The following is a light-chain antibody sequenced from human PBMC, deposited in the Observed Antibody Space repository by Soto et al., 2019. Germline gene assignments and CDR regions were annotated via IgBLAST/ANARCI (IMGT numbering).Light chain of an antibody. J-gene: IGLJ2*01. CDR3: QTWGTGIHVV. Sequence: QSVLTQSPSASASLGASVKLTCTLSRGHSSYAIAWHQQQPEKGPRYLMKLDSDGSHTKGDATPDRFSGSSSGAERHLTISSLQSEDEADYYCQTWGTGIHVVFGGGTKLTVL. V-gene: IGLV4-69*01. CDR2: LDSDGSH. CDR1: RGHSSYA.